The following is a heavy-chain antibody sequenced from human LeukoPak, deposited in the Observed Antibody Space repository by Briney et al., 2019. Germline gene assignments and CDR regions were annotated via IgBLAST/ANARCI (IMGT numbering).Heavy chain of an antibody. D-gene: IGHD7-27*01. Sequence: GGSLRLSCAASGFTFSSYAMSWVRQAPGKGLEWVSAISGSGGSTYYADSVKGRSTISRDNSKNTLYLQMNSLRAEDTAVYYCAKDSWGYYYMDVWGKGTTVTVSS. CDR2: ISGSGGST. V-gene: IGHV3-23*01. CDR3: AKDSWGYYYMDV. CDR1: GFTFSSYA. J-gene: IGHJ6*03.